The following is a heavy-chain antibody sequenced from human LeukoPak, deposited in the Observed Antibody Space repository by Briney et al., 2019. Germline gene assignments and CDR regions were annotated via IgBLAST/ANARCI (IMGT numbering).Heavy chain of an antibody. CDR3: AKDRATVTYYYYYYYMDV. CDR2: IRYDGSNK. V-gene: IGHV3-30*02. D-gene: IGHD4-17*01. CDR1: GFTFSSYG. Sequence: GGSLRLSCAASGFTFSSYGMHWVRQAPGKGLEWVAFIRYDGSNKYYADSVKGRFTISRDNSKNTLYLQMNSLRAEDTAVYYCAKDRATVTYYYYYYYMDVWGKGTTVTISS. J-gene: IGHJ6*03.